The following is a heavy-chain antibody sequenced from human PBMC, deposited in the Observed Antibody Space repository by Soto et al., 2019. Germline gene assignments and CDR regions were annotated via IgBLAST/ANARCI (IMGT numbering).Heavy chain of an antibody. Sequence: QVQLVQSGAEVKKPGSSVKVSCKASGRTFSSYAINWVRQAPGQGLEWMGGIIPIFGTTNYAQKFQGRVTITADESTGTAYMELSSLRSDDTAIYYCARDNPTETPNFYYYYCGMDVWGQGTTVTVSS. CDR2: IIPIFGTT. J-gene: IGHJ6*02. CDR1: GRTFSSYA. V-gene: IGHV1-69*01. D-gene: IGHD4-4*01. CDR3: ARDNPTETPNFYYYYCGMDV.